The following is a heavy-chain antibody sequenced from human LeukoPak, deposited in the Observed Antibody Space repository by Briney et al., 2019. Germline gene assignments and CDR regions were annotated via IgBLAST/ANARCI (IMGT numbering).Heavy chain of an antibody. J-gene: IGHJ6*02. V-gene: IGHV1-8*01. Sequence: ASVNVSCKASGYTFTSYDINWVRQATGQGLEWMGWMNPNSGNTGYAQKFQGRVTMTRNTSISTAYMELSSLRSEDTAVYYCARAPPLVPSVAGPNYYYYGMDVWGQGTTVTVSS. CDR1: GYTFTSYD. D-gene: IGHD6-19*01. CDR3: ARAPPLVPSVAGPNYYYYGMDV. CDR2: MNPNSGNT.